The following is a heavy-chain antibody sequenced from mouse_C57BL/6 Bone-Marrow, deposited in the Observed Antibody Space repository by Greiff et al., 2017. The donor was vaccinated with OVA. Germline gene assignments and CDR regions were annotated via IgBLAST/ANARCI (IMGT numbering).Heavy chain of an antibody. CDR1: GYTFTSYW. Sequence: QVQLKQPGAELVRPGSSVKLSCKASGYTFTSYWMHWVKQRPIQGLEWIGNIDPSDSETHYNQKFKDKATLTVDKSSSTAYMQLSRRTSEDSAVYYGARSGDGYHAYTMDYWGQGTSVTVSS. CDR2: IDPSDSET. D-gene: IGHD2-3*01. J-gene: IGHJ4*01. V-gene: IGHV1-52*01. CDR3: ARSGDGYHAYTMDY.